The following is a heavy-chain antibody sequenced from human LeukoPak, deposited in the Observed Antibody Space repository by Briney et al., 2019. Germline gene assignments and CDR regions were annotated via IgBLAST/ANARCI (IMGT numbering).Heavy chain of an antibody. CDR1: GGSISSSSYY. CDR3: AKDADRGSFDY. D-gene: IGHD1-26*01. CDR2: IYDSGST. V-gene: IGHV4-39*07. Sequence: SETLSLTCPVSGGSISSSSYYWGWLRQPPGKGLEWIGSIYDSGSTYYNPSLKRRVPISVATSKNKFSLKPSSPTTGHTASYYCAKDADRGSFDYWGQGTLSPSPQ. J-gene: IGHJ4*02.